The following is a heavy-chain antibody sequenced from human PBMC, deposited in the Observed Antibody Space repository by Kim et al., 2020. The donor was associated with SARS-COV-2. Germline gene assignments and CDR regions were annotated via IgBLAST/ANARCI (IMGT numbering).Heavy chain of an antibody. CDR1: GGSISSSSYY. CDR3: AREHYGSGSYSDSYYYYYGMDV. Sequence: SETLSLTCTVSGGSISSSSYYWGWIRQPPGKGLEWIGSIYYSGSTYYNPSLKSRVTISVDTSKNQFSLKLSSVTAADTAVYYCAREHYGSGSYSDSYYYYYGMDVWGQGITVTVSS. V-gene: IGHV4-39*07. J-gene: IGHJ6*02. CDR2: IYYSGST. D-gene: IGHD3-10*01.